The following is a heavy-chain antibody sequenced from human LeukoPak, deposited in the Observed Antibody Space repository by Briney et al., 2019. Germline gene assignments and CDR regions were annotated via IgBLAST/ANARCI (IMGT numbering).Heavy chain of an antibody. V-gene: IGHV3-23*01. D-gene: IGHD6-19*01. CDR2: ISGSGGST. CDR1: GFTFSSYA. J-gene: IGHJ4*02. CDR3: AIDLQWLVARFDY. Sequence: TGGSLRLXCAASGFTFSSYAMSWVRQAPGKGLEWVSAISGSGGSTYYADSVKGRFTISRDNSKNTLYLQMNSLRAEDTAVYYCAIDLQWLVARFDYWGQGTLVTVSS.